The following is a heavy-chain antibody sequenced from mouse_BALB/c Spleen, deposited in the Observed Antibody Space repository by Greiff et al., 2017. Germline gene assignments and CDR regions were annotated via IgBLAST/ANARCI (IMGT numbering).Heavy chain of an antibody. CDR1: GYTFTSYW. CDR3: TGGTWFAY. V-gene: IGHV1-69*02. J-gene: IGHJ3*01. CDR2: IYPSDSYT. Sequence: VQLQQPGAELVRPGASVKLSCKASGYTFTSYWINWVKQRPGQGLEWIGNIYPSDSYTNYNQKFKDEATLTVDKSSSTAYMQLSSPTSEDSAVYYCTGGTWFAYWGQGTLVTVAA.